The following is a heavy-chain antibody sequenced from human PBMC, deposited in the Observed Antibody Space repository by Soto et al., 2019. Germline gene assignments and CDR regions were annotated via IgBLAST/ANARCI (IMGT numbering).Heavy chain of an antibody. V-gene: IGHV4-39*01. D-gene: IGHD5-12*01. Sequence: QLQLQESGPGLVKPSETLSLTCTVSGGSISSSSYYWGWFRQPPGKGLEWIGSIYYSGSTYYNSSLKSRVTISVDTSKNQFSLKPSSVTAADTAVYYCAKSAGYHYYYYYMDVWGKGTTVTVSS. J-gene: IGHJ6*03. CDR2: IYYSGST. CDR3: AKSAGYHYYYYYMDV. CDR1: GGSISSSSYY.